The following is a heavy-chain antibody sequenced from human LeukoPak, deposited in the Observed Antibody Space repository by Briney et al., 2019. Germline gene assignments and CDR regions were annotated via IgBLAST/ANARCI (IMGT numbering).Heavy chain of an antibody. Sequence: PGGSLRLSCAASGFTFSSYWMSWVRQTPGKGLEWVANIKQDGSEKYYVDSVKGRFTISRDNAKNSLYLQMNSLRAEDTAVYYCARDSNSAGRAYSYGPNPDIFDYWGQGTLVTVSS. D-gene: IGHD5-18*01. CDR1: GFTFSSYW. J-gene: IGHJ4*02. CDR3: ARDSNSAGRAYSYGPNPDIFDY. CDR2: IKQDGSEK. V-gene: IGHV3-7*01.